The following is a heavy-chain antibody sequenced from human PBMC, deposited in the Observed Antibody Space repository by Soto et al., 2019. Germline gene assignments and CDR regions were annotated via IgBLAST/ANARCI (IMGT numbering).Heavy chain of an antibody. CDR3: ATAHYYGSGSHVDP. D-gene: IGHD3-10*01. CDR2: FDPEEHEP. Sequence: VQLVQSGAEVKQPGASVKVSCKVSGYTLSELSIHWVRQAPGKGLEWLGGFDPEEHEPIYSQKFQDRRIMTQDTSTDTDYMSLTSLKSEDTALYYCATAHYYGSGSHVDPWGRGTLVTVPS. V-gene: IGHV1-24*01. J-gene: IGHJ5*02. CDR1: GYTLSELS.